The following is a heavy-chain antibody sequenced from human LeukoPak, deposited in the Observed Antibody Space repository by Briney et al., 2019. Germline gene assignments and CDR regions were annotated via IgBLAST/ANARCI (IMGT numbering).Heavy chain of an antibody. V-gene: IGHV7-4-1*02. J-gene: IGHJ4*01. D-gene: IGHD6-13*01. CDR2: IYTNTGNP. Sequence: VKVSCKSSRYTFTSYAMNAVRQAPAQGLECMGWIYTNTGNPTYAQGFRERFIYHLDTPVSKASLPISGLSDEESPVYYCPRGAGYSSSSPLRNWGHGALVTVSS. CDR1: RYTFTSYA. CDR3: PRGAGYSSSSPLRN.